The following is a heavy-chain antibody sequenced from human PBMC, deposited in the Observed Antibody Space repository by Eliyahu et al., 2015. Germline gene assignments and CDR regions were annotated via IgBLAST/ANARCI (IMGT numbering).Heavy chain of an antibody. CDR2: IGTAGDT. V-gene: IGHV3-13*01. D-gene: IGHD4-17*01. J-gene: IGHJ3*02. CDR3: AREPPTVTTSVGAFDI. CDR1: GFTXXSYD. Sequence: EVQLVESGGGLVQPGGSLRLSCAXSGFTXXSYDMHWVRQATGKGLEWVSAIGTAGDTYYPGSVKGRFTISRENAKNSLYLQMNSLRAGDTAVYYCAREPPTVTTSVGAFDIWGQGTMVTVSS.